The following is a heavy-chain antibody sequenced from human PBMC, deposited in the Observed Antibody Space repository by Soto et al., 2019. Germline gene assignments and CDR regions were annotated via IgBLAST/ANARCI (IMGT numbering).Heavy chain of an antibody. Sequence: QVHLVQSGAEVKKPGASVQVSCMASGYTFTSYGITWVRQAPGHVLAWMGWISAHNGNTDYAQKLKGRVIGTRDTSTSTAYMELRSLISDDTAVDYCARGRYGDYWGQGALVTVSS. D-gene: IGHD1-1*01. CDR2: ISAHNGNT. CDR1: GYTFTSYG. V-gene: IGHV1-18*01. J-gene: IGHJ4*02. CDR3: ARGRYGDY.